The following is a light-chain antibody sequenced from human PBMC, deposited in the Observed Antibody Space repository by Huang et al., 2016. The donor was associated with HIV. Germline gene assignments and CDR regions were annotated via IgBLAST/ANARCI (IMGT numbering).Light chain of an antibody. CDR2: DAS. CDR1: QSISSY. V-gene: IGKV3-11*01. CDR3: QQRSNWPPEGT. J-gene: IGKJ1*01. Sequence: EIVLTQSPATLALSPGERATLSCRASQSISSYLAWYPQKPGQAPRLLIYDASSRATGVPDKFIGSGSGTDFTLTISSLEPEDFAVYYCQQRSNWPPEGTFGQGTKVEIK.